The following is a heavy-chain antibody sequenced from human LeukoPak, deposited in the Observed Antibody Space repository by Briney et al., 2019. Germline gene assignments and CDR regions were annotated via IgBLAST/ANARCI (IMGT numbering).Heavy chain of an antibody. V-gene: IGHV1-8*03. J-gene: IGHJ4*02. Sequence: GASVTVSCKASGYTFTRYDINWVRQATGQGLEWMGWMNPNSGNTAYSQKFQGRVTITRNTSISTAFMDLSSLRSEDTAVYYCARGIELAYWGQGTLVTVSS. D-gene: IGHD3-10*01. CDR2: MNPNSGNT. CDR1: GYTFTRYD. CDR3: ARGIELAY.